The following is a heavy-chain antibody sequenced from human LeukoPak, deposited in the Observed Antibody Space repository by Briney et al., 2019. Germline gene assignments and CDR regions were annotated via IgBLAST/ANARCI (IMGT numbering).Heavy chain of an antibody. D-gene: IGHD2-2*02. CDR1: GGSISSSSYY. V-gene: IGHV4-39*01. CDR2: IYYSGST. CDR3: ARRYCSSTSCYIGWFDP. Sequence: PSETLSLTCTVAGGSISSSSYYWGWIRQPPGKGLEWIGRIYYSGSTYYNPSLKSRVTISVDTSKNQFSLKLSSVTAADTAVYYCARRYCSSTSCYIGWFDPWGQGTLVTVSS. J-gene: IGHJ5*02.